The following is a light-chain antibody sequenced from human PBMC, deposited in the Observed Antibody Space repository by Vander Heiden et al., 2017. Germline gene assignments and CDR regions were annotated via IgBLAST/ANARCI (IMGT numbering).Light chain of an antibody. CDR1: SSKIGGGYD. CDR3: QSYDSSLSGYVV. J-gene: IGLJ2*01. Sequence: QSVLTLPPSVSGAPGLRVTISCTGSSSKIGGGYDVHWYQQLPGTAPKLLIYGNSNRPSGVPDRFSGSKSGTSASMAITGLQAEDEADYYCQSYDSSLSGYVVFGGGTKLTVL. V-gene: IGLV1-40*01. CDR2: GNS.